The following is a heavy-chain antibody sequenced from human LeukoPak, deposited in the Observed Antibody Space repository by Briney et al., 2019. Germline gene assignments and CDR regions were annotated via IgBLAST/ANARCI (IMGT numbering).Heavy chain of an antibody. V-gene: IGHV3-33*06. CDR2: IWYDGSNK. CDR1: GFTFSSYG. J-gene: IGHJ4*02. D-gene: IGHD3-3*01. Sequence: PGRSLRLSCAASGFTFSSYGMHWVRLAPGKGLEWVAVIWYDGSNKYYADSVKGRFTISRDNSKNTLYLQMNSLRAEDTAVYYCAKDLYYGAGPDYWGQGTLVTVSS. CDR3: AKDLYYGAGPDY.